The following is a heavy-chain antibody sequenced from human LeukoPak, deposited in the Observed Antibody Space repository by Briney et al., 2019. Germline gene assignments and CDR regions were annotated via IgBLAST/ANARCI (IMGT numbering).Heavy chain of an antibody. J-gene: IGHJ4*02. D-gene: IGHD6-6*01. Sequence: GASVKVSCKASGGTFSSYAISWVRQAPGQGLEWMGRIIPILGITNYAQKFQGRVTITADKSTTTAYMELSSLRSDDTAVYYCARASSSSLFDYWGQGTLVTVSS. CDR3: ARASSSSLFDY. CDR2: IIPILGIT. V-gene: IGHV1-69*04. CDR1: GGTFSSYA.